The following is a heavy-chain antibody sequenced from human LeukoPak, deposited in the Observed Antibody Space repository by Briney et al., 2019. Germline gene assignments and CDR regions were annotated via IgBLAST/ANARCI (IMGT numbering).Heavy chain of an antibody. Sequence: SETLSLTCIVSGGSISSGGYYWSWIRQHPGKGLEWIGYIFSSGSTYYNPSLKSRVTISIDTSKNQLSLKLSSVTAADTAVYYCARGDCRSTSCYVGGYYFDCWGQGTLVTVSS. CDR2: IFSSGST. D-gene: IGHD2-2*01. CDR1: GGSISSGGYY. CDR3: ARGDCRSTSCYVGGYYFDC. J-gene: IGHJ4*02. V-gene: IGHV4-31*03.